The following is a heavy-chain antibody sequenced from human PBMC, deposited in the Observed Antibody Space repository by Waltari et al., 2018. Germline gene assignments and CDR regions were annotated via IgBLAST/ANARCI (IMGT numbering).Heavy chain of an antibody. D-gene: IGHD3-9*01. CDR3: ARGGVLRYFDWFPAPFDY. Sequence: QVQLQESGPGLVKPSETLSLTCTVSGGSISSYYWSWIRPPPGQGLEWIGYIYYSGSTNYNPSLKSRVTISVDTSKNQFSLKLSSVTAADTAVYYCARGGVLRYFDWFPAPFDYWGQGTLVTVSS. J-gene: IGHJ4*02. CDR2: IYYSGST. CDR1: GGSISSYY. V-gene: IGHV4-59*01.